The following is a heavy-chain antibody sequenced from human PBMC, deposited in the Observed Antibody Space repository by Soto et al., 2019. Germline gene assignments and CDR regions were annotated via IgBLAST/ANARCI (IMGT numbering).Heavy chain of an antibody. CDR1: GFTFSSYA. D-gene: IGHD4-17*01. V-gene: IGHV3-7*03. CDR3: AREGFPDYEVDY. Sequence: EVQLLESGGGLVQPGGSLRLSCAASGFTFSSYAMSWVRQAPGKGLEWVANIKQDGSEKYYVDSVKGRFTISRDNAKNSLYLQMNSLRAEDTAVYYCAREGFPDYEVDYWGQGTLVTVSS. J-gene: IGHJ4*02. CDR2: IKQDGSEK.